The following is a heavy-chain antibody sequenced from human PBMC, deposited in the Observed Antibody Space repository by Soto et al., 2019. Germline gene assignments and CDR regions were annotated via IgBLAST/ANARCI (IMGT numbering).Heavy chain of an antibody. CDR1: GFIFKNYA. D-gene: IGHD6-6*01. V-gene: IGHV3-30*04. J-gene: IGHJ4*02. CDR3: TKSSGGSSSVGMDY. Sequence: VQLVESGGGVVQPGRSLRLSCAGSGFIFKNYALNWVRQAPGKGLEWVASITRDGYNKYYADSVKGRLTISRDNSRDTLSLQMTALTIEDSSVYYCTKSSGGSSSVGMDYWGQGTRVTVSS. CDR2: ITRDGYNK.